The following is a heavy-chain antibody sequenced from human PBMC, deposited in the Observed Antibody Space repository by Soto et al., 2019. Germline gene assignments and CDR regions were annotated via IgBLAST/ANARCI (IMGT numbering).Heavy chain of an antibody. CDR2: IIPICTTT. CDR1: GGTFSNHA. Sequence: QVHLVQSGAEVKKPGSSVKVSCKASGGTFSNHAINWVRQAPGQGLEWMGRIIPICTTTNYAQKFQGRVTITADESTITAYMELSSLKHDDTAVYYCAREVVADGTFREDVFDIWGQGTLVTVSS. J-gene: IGHJ3*02. CDR3: AREVVADGTFREDVFDI. V-gene: IGHV1-69*12. D-gene: IGHD6-13*01.